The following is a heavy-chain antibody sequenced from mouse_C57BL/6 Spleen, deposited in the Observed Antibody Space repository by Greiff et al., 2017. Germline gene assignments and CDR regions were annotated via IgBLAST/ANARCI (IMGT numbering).Heavy chain of an antibody. CDR2: IYPGDGDT. D-gene: IGHD2-1*01. Sequence: QVQLQQSGPELVKPGASVKISCKASGYAFSSSWMNWVKQRPGKGLEWIGRIYPGDGDTNYNGKFKGKATLTADKSSSTAYMQLSSLTSEDSAVYFCARGDYGNPFDVWGTGTTVTVSS. J-gene: IGHJ1*03. V-gene: IGHV1-82*01. CDR1: GYAFSSSW. CDR3: ARGDYGNPFDV.